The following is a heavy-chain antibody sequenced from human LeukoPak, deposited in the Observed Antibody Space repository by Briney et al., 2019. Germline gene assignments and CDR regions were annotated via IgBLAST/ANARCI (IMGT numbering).Heavy chain of an antibody. J-gene: IGHJ4*02. CDR3: ARDLLGKMYSSSEADY. D-gene: IGHD6-6*01. CDR1: GYMFTTYG. CDR2: ISAYDGNT. Sequence: GASVKVSCKASGYMFTTYGITWVRQAPGQGPEWMGWISAYDGNTKSAPKFQGRVTMTTDTSTSTAYMELRSLRSDDTAVYYCARDLLGKMYSSSEADYRGQGTLVTVSS. V-gene: IGHV1-18*01.